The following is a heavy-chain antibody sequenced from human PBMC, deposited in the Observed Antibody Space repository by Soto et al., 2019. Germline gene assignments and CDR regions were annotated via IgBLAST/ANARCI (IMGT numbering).Heavy chain of an antibody. Sequence: SQTLSLTCAISGDSVSSNSAAWNWIRQSPSRGLEWLGRTYYRSKWYNDYAVSVKSRITINPDTSKNQFSLQLNSVTPEDTAVYYCARDLKNDYGDYFNYYGMDVCGQGTTLTVYS. CDR1: GDSVSSNSAA. V-gene: IGHV6-1*01. CDR2: TYYRSKWYN. CDR3: ARDLKNDYGDYFNYYGMDV. J-gene: IGHJ6*02. D-gene: IGHD4-17*01.